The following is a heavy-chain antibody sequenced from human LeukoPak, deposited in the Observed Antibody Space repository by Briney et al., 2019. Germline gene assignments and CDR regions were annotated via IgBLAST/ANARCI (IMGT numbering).Heavy chain of an antibody. Sequence: LTGGSLRLSCAASGFTVSSNYMSWVRQAPGKGLEWVSVIYSGGSTYYADSVKGRFTISRDNSKNTLYLQMNSLRAEDTAVYYCARGVHYDILTGYYPNPFDYWGQGTLVTVSS. V-gene: IGHV3-53*01. CDR1: GFTVSSNY. CDR2: IYSGGST. D-gene: IGHD3-9*01. CDR3: ARGVHYDILTGYYPNPFDY. J-gene: IGHJ4*02.